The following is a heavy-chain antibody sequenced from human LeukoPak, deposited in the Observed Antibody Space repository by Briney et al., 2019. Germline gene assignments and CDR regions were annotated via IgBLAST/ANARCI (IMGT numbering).Heavy chain of an antibody. V-gene: IGHV4-34*01. CDR3: ARGRRGYVSRRPFDY. Sequence: SETLSLTCAVYGGSFSGYYWSWIRQPPGKGLKWIGEINHSGSTNYNPSLKSRVTISVDTSKNQFSLKLSSVTAADTAVYYCARGRRGYVSRRPFDYWGQGTLVTVSS. CDR1: GGSFSGYY. D-gene: IGHD5-12*01. J-gene: IGHJ4*02. CDR2: INHSGST.